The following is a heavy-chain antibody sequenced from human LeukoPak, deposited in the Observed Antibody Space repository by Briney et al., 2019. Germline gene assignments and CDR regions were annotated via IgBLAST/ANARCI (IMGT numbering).Heavy chain of an antibody. D-gene: IGHD3-10*01. CDR2: ISWNSGSI. CDR3: AKDIVRSAGSYYHFDY. CDR1: GFTFDDYA. Sequence: PGRSLRLSCAASGFTFDDYAMHWVRQVPGKGLEWVSGISWNSGSIGYADSVKGRFTISRDNAKNSLYLQMNSLRAEDTALYYCAKDIVRSAGSYYHFDYWGQGTLVTVSS. J-gene: IGHJ4*02. V-gene: IGHV3-9*01.